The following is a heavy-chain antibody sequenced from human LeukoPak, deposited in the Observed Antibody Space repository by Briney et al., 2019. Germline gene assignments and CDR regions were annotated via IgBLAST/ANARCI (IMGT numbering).Heavy chain of an antibody. CDR3: ARGPGSSSSGRWGYYYYYMDV. CDR2: IYHSGST. Sequence: PSGTLSLTCAVSGYSISSSKWWGWIRQPPGKGLEWIAYIYHSGSTYYNPSLKSRVTLSVDTSKNQFSLRLSSVTAVDTAVYYCARGPGSSSSGRWGYYYYYMDVWGKGTTVTVSS. CDR1: GYSISSSKW. V-gene: IGHV4-28*03. D-gene: IGHD6-6*01. J-gene: IGHJ6*03.